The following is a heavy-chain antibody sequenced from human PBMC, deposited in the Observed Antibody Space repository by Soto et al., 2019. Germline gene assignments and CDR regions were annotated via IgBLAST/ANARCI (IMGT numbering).Heavy chain of an antibody. CDR3: AGRYCSGGSCYPEYFQH. J-gene: IGHJ1*01. D-gene: IGHD2-15*01. Sequence: GESLKISCAASGFTFSSYAMSWVRQAPGKGLEWVSAISGSGGSTYYADSVKGRFTISRDNSKNTLYLQMNSLRAEDTAVYYCAGRYCSGGSCYPEYFQHWGQGTLVTVSS. CDR2: ISGSGGST. V-gene: IGHV3-23*01. CDR1: GFTFSSYA.